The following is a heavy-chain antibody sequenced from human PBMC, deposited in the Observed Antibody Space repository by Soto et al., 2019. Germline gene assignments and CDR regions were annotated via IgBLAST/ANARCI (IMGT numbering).Heavy chain of an antibody. CDR2: ISWNSGSI. D-gene: IGHD3-22*01. J-gene: IGHJ4*02. V-gene: IGHV3-9*01. CDR1: GFTFDDYA. Sequence: EVQLVESGGGLVQPGRSLRLSCAASGFTFDDYAMHWVRQAPGKGLEWVSGISWNSGSIGYADSVKGRFTISRDNAKSCLYLQMNRLRTGDTDLYYCAKGEGSSGYYSLFDYWGQGTLVTVSS. CDR3: AKGEGSSGYYSLFDY.